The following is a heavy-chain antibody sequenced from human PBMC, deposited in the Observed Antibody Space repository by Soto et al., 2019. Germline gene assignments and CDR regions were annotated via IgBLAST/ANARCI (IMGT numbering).Heavy chain of an antibody. D-gene: IGHD3-16*01. J-gene: IGHJ6*03. CDR1: GGSLSYRY. V-gene: IGHV4-59*11. CDR3: VRTIDYGYMDV. Sequence: SETLSLTCIVSGGSLSYRYWSWIRQPPGKELEWIAYIYYSGSTNYSPSLRNRLTVSVGTAKNQFSLKLTSVTAADTATYYCVRTIDYGYMDVWGKGTTVTVSS. CDR2: IYYSGST.